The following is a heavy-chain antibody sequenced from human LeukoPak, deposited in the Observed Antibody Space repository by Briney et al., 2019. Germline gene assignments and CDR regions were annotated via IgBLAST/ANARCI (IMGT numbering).Heavy chain of an antibody. CDR1: GGTFSSYA. CDR2: IIPSFGTA. V-gene: IGHV1-69*13. CDR3: ARVAGVYVDTAMVGYFDY. Sequence: SVKVSCKASGGTFSSYAISWVRQAPGQGLEWMGGIIPSFGTANYAQKFQGRVTITADESTSTAYMELSSLRSEDTAVYYCARVAGVYVDTAMVGYFDYWGQGTLVTVSS. D-gene: IGHD5-18*01. J-gene: IGHJ4*02.